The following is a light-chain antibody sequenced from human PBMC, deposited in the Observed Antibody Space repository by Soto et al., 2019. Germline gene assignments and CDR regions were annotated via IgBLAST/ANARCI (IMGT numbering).Light chain of an antibody. Sequence: QSALTQPPSASGSPGQSVTIPCTGTSSDVGAYDYVSLYQQHPGKAPKLMIYEINKRPSGVPDRFSGSKSGNTASLTVSGLQAEDEADYYCSSFAGSNNFPYVFGTGTKVTV. CDR1: SSDVGAYDY. V-gene: IGLV2-8*01. J-gene: IGLJ1*01. CDR2: EIN. CDR3: SSFAGSNNFPYV.